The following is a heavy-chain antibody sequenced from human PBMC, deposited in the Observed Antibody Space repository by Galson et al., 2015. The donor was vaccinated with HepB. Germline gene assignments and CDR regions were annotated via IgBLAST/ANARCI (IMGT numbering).Heavy chain of an antibody. V-gene: IGHV1-18*04. Sequence: SVKVSCKASGYTFTSYGIRWVRQAPGQGLEWMGWISAYNGNTNYAQKLQGRVTMTTDSSTSTAYMELRSLRSDDTAVYYCATPGAGDGEFDYWGQGTLVTVSS. J-gene: IGHJ4*02. CDR1: GYTFTSYG. CDR2: ISAYNGNT. CDR3: ATPGAGDGEFDY. D-gene: IGHD6-19*01.